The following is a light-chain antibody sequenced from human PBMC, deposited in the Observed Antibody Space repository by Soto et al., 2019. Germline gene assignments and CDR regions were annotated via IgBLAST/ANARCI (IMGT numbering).Light chain of an antibody. J-gene: IGKJ2*01. V-gene: IGKV3-15*01. CDR1: QSVSSN. CDR3: QQYNNWPYT. Sequence: EIVMTQSPATLSVSPGERATLSCRASQSVSSNLAWYQQKPGQAPRRLIYGASTRATGIPGRFSGSGSGTDFTLTISSLQSEDFAVYYCQQYNNWPYTFGQGTKLEIK. CDR2: GAS.